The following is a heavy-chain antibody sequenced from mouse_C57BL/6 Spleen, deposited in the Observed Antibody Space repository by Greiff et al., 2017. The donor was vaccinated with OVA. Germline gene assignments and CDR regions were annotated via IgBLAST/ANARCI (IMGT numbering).Heavy chain of an antibody. CDR3: ARDYYGNRAMDY. CDR1: GYAFTHYL. D-gene: IGHD2-1*01. V-gene: IGHV1-54*01. J-gene: IGHJ4*01. CDR2: INPGSGGT. Sequence: QVQLQQSGAELVRPGTSVKVSCKASGYAFTHYLIEWVKQRPGQGLEWIGVINPGSGGTNYNEKFKGKATLTADKSSSTAYMQLSSLTSEDSAVYFCARDYYGNRAMDYWGQGTSVTVSS.